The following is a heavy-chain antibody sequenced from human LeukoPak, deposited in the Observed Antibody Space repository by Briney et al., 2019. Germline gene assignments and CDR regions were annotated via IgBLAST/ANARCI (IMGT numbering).Heavy chain of an antibody. J-gene: IGHJ4*02. CDR2: MNPNSGNT. CDR1: GYTFTTYD. CDR3: VSPGVYYDSSGYYPFDY. V-gene: IGHV1-8*01. D-gene: IGHD3-22*01. Sequence: ASVKVSCKASGYTFTTYDINWVRQATGQGLEGMGWMNPNSGNTGYAQKFQGRVTMTRNTSIRTAYMELSSLRSEDTAVYYCVSPGVYYDSSGYYPFDYWGQGTLVTVSS.